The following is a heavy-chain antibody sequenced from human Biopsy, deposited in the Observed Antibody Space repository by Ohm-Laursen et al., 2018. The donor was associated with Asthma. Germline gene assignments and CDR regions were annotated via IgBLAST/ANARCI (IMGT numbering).Heavy chain of an antibody. V-gene: IGHV4-30-2*06. J-gene: IGHJ5*02. CDR2: IYRNGDT. Sequence: TLSLTWAVSGDSIDSGDYSWTWIRQSPGVGLEWIGYIYRNGDTYYNPTLKNRVTISIDRSKNQFSLSLRSVTAADTAVYYCARGWNCGGDCYSLDAWGQGALVTVSS. CDR1: GDSIDSGDYS. CDR3: ARGWNCGGDCYSLDA. D-gene: IGHD2-21*02.